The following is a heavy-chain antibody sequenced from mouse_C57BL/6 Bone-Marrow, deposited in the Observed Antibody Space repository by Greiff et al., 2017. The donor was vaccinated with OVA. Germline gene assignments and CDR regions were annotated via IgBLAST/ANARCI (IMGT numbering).Heavy chain of an antibody. CDR3: ARRGDGYYVPYKAMDY. CDR1: GFTFSSYG. CDR2: ISSGGSYT. J-gene: IGHJ4*01. Sequence: EVQRVESGGDLVKPGGSLKLSCAASGFTFSSYGMSWVRQTPDKRLEWVATISSGGSYTYYPDSVKGRFTISRDNAKNTLYLQMSSLKSEDTAMYYCARRGDGYYVPYKAMDYWGQGTSVTVSS. D-gene: IGHD2-3*01. V-gene: IGHV5-6*01.